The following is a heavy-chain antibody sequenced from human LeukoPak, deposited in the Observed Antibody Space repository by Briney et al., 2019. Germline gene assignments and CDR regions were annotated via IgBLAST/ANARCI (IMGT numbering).Heavy chain of an antibody. CDR3: ARDTIAAAGLPGDY. D-gene: IGHD6-13*01. CDR2: INPNSGGT. V-gene: IGHV1-2*02. J-gene: IGHJ4*02. CDR1: GYSFTGYY. Sequence: GASVKVSCKAPGYSFTGYYMHWVRQAPGQGLEWMGWINPNSGGTNYAQKFQGRVTMTRDASISTAYMELSRLRYDDTAVYYCARDTIAAAGLPGDYWGQGTLVTVSS.